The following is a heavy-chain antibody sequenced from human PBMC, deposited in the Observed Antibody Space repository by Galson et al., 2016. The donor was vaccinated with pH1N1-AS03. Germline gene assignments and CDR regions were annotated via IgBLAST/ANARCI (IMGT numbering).Heavy chain of an antibody. CDR3: ARDGDIVIVPSAIDYYGMDV. Sequence: SVKVSCKASGYKFTSYGVSWVRQAPGQGLEWMGWISGYNINAKYAEKFQGRVTLTTDKSTSKAYMELRSLTSDDTAVYFCARDGDIVIVPSAIDYYGMDVWGQGTTVTVSS. CDR2: ISGYNINA. V-gene: IGHV1-18*01. J-gene: IGHJ6*02. D-gene: IGHD2-2*01. CDR1: GYKFTSYG.